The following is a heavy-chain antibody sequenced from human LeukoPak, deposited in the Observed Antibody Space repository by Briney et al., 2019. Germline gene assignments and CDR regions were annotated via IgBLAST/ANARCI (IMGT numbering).Heavy chain of an antibody. V-gene: IGHV3-23*01. CDR3: VRDFSCSGGSCPLFDS. CDR1: GFTFNIYA. D-gene: IGHD2-15*01. Sequence: GGSLSLSCAASGFTFNIYAMSWVRQAPGKGLAWVSGLNEDGGYTYYADSVKGRFTISRDNSENTLYLQMSSLRAEDTAIYYCVRDFSCSGGSCPLFDSWGEGTLISVSS. CDR2: LNEDGGYT. J-gene: IGHJ4*02.